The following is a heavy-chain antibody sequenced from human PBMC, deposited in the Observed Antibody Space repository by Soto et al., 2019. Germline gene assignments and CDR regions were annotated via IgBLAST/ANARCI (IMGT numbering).Heavy chain of an antibody. CDR2: IWYDGSNK. D-gene: IGHD6-13*01. CDR1: GFTFSSYG. J-gene: IGHJ5*02. CDR3: ARGGSSSWYDPLGP. V-gene: IGHV3-33*01. Sequence: QVQLVESGGGVVQPGRSLRLSCAASGFTFSSYGMHWVRQAPGKGLEWVAVIWYDGSNKYYADSVKGRFTISRDNSKNTRYLQMNSLRAEDTAVYYCARGGSSSWYDPLGPWGQGTLVTVSS.